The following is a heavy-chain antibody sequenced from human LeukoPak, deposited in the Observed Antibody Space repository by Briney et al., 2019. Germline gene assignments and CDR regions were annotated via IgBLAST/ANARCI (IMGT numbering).Heavy chain of an antibody. J-gene: IGHJ3*01. Sequence: PSETLSPTCADSGGSFSGYYWSWIRQPPGKGLEWIGEITYSGSTNYNPSLKSRVTISVNTSKNPFSLKLTSVTAADTAVYYCARSHDYSTSLAFDVWGQGPMVTVSS. V-gene: IGHV4-34*01. D-gene: IGHD4-11*01. CDR1: GGSFSGYY. CDR2: ITYSGST. CDR3: ARSHDYSTSLAFDV.